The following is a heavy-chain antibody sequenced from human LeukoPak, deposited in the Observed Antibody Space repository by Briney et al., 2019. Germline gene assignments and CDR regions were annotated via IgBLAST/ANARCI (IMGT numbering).Heavy chain of an antibody. CDR2: ISGSSSYI. D-gene: IGHD4-17*01. CDR3: ARDPTTGDPPHY. CDR1: GFTFISYS. V-gene: IGHV3-21*01. Sequence: GGSLRLSCAASGFTFISYSMNWVRQAPGKGLEWVSSISGSSSYIYYADSVKGRFTISRDNAKNSLYLQMNSLRAEDTAVYYCARDPTTGDPPHYWGQGTLVTVSS. J-gene: IGHJ4*02.